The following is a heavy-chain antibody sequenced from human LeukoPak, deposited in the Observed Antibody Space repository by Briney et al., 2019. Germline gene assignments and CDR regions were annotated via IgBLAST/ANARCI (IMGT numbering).Heavy chain of an antibody. CDR1: GFTFSSYS. CDR2: INTDSTYI. V-gene: IGHV3-21*06. CDR3: ARGFFYGDPFFDY. D-gene: IGHD2/OR15-2a*01. J-gene: IGHJ4*02. Sequence: GGPLRLSCAASGFTFSSYSMNWVRQAPGKSLEWVASINTDSTYIYYADSMKGRFTISRDNAKNSLYLQMNSLRAEDTAVYYCARGFFYGDPFFDYWGQGSLVTVSS.